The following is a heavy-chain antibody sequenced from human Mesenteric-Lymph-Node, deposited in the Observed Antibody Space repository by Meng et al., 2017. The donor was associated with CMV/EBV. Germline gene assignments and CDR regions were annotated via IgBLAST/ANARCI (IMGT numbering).Heavy chain of an antibody. V-gene: IGHV3-11*01. Sequence: GGSLRLSCAASGFTFSDYYMNWIRQAPGKGLEWISYISSRRGTTINYADSVKGRFTISRDNAKDSLYLQMNSLRAEDTAVYYCARGGYVFWTDYYPSWLDPWGQGTLVTVSS. CDR3: ARGGYVFWTDYYPSWLDP. D-gene: IGHD3-3*01. J-gene: IGHJ5*02. CDR1: GFTFSDYY. CDR2: ISSRRGTTI.